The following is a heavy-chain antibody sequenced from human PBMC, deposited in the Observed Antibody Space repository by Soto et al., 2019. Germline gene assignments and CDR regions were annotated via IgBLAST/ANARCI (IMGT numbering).Heavy chain of an antibody. CDR1: GGSISSGGYS. J-gene: IGHJ4*02. CDR2: IYHSGRT. D-gene: IGHD2-21*02. Sequence: LRETLSLTCAVSGGSISSGGYSWSWVRQPPGKGLEWIGEIYHSGRTNYNPSLKSRVSISLDKSKNQFSLKLSSVTAADTAVYYCARLRTYDLMTAPDYWGQGTLVTVSS. CDR3: ARLRTYDLMTAPDY. V-gene: IGHV4-4*03.